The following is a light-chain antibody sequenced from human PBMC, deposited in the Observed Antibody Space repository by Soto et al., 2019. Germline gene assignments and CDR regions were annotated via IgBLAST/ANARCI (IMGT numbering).Light chain of an antibody. CDR2: GAS. Sequence: EIVMTQSPATMSVSPGERSTLSRRASQSVSSNLAWYQQKPGQAPRLLIYGASNRATGIPAKFSGGGSGTEFTLTISSLQSEDFAVYYCQQYKNWLTWTFGQGTKVDIK. CDR1: QSVSSN. CDR3: QQYKNWLTWT. J-gene: IGKJ1*01. V-gene: IGKV3-15*01.